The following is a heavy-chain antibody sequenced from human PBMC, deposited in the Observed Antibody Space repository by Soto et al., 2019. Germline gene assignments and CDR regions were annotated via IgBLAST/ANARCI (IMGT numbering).Heavy chain of an antibody. D-gene: IGHD2-2*01. CDR2: IIPIFGTA. CDR3: ARWRGYCISTSCSYTYYYYGMDV. J-gene: IGHJ6*02. Sequence: QVQLVQSGAEVKKPGSSVKVSCKASGGTFSSYAISWVRQAPGQGLEWMGGIIPIFGTANYAQKFQGRVTITADESTSTAYMELSSLRSEDTAVYYCARWRGYCISTSCSYTYYYYGMDVWGQGTTVTVSS. V-gene: IGHV1-69*12. CDR1: GGTFSSYA.